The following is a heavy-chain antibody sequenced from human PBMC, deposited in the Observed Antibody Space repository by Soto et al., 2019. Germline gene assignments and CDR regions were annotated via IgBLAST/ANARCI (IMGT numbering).Heavy chain of an antibody. J-gene: IGHJ4*02. V-gene: IGHV4-59*08. CDR3: ARLHYYGSGSYWYYFDY. CDR2: IYDSGST. D-gene: IGHD3-10*01. CDR1: GGSISSSY. Sequence: SETLSLTCTVSGGSISSSYWSWIRQPPGKGLEWIGYIYDSGSTYYNSSLKSRVTMSVDTSKNQFSLKLSSVTAADTAVYYCARLHYYGSGSYWYYFDYWGQGTLVTVSS.